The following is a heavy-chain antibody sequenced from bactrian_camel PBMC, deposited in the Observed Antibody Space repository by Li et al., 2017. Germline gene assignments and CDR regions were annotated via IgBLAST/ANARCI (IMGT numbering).Heavy chain of an antibody. CDR2: INGGGGVT. J-gene: IGHJ4*01. Sequence: DVQLVESGGGLVQPGGSLRLSCAASGFAVRTSAMSWVRQAPGKGLEWVSTINGGGGVTYYADSVKGRFTISRDNAKNMVYLQMNSLKPEDTAMYYCAAAWGPCDGTWQYNGWTYGQGTQVTVS. V-gene: IGHV3S40*01. CDR1: GFAVRTSA. D-gene: IGHD5*01.